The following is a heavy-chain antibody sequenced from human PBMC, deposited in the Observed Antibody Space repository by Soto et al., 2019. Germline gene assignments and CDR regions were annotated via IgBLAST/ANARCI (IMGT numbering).Heavy chain of an antibody. J-gene: IGHJ5*02. CDR1: GGSISSGGYS. Sequence: PSETLSLTCAVSGGSISSGGYSWSWIRQPPGKGLEWIGYIYHSGSTYYNPSLKSRVTISVDRSKNQFSPKLSSVTAADTAVYYCARGRVAAAAWFDPWGQGTLVTVSS. CDR2: IYHSGST. D-gene: IGHD6-13*01. CDR3: ARGRVAAAAWFDP. V-gene: IGHV4-30-2*01.